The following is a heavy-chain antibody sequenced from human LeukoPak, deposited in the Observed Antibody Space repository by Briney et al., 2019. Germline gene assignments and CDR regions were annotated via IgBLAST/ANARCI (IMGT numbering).Heavy chain of an antibody. J-gene: IGHJ5*02. CDR2: ISANNGNT. D-gene: IGHD3-16*01. CDR3: ARDSGGLTFGDWFDP. CDR1: GYTFTSYG. Sequence: ASVKVSCKASGYTFTSYGINWVRQAPGQGLEWLGWISANNGNTYYAQKFQGRVTMTTETSTSTAYMELRSLRFDDTAVYYCARDSGGLTFGDWFDPWGRGTLVTVSS. V-gene: IGHV1-18*01.